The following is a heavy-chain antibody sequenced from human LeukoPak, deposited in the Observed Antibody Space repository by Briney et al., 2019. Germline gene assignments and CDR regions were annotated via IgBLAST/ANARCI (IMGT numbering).Heavy chain of an antibody. Sequence: ASVKVSCKASGYTFTGYYMHWVRQAPGQGLEGMGWINPNSGGTNYAQKFQGRVTMTRDTSISTAYMELSRLRSDDTAVYYCARVSGLSMVRGVTTSDYWGQGTLVTVSS. CDR1: GYTFTGYY. D-gene: IGHD3-10*01. J-gene: IGHJ4*02. CDR2: INPNSGGT. CDR3: ARVSGLSMVRGVTTSDY. V-gene: IGHV1-2*02.